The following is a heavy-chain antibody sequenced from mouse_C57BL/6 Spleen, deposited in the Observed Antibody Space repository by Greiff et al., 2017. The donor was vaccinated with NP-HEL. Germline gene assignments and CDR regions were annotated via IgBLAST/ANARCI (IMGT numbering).Heavy chain of an antibody. D-gene: IGHD1-1*01. Sequence: QVQLQQPGAELVMPGASVKLSCKASGYTFTSYWMHWVKQRPGQGLEWIGEIDPSDSYTNYNQKFKGKSTLTVDKSSSTAYMQLSSLTSEDSAVYYCARRSYGSSSDFDYWGQGTTLTVSS. V-gene: IGHV1-69*01. CDR1: GYTFTSYW. CDR2: IDPSDSYT. J-gene: IGHJ2*01. CDR3: ARRSYGSSSDFDY.